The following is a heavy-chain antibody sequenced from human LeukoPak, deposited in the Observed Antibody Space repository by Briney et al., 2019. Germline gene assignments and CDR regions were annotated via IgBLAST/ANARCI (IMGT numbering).Heavy chain of an antibody. CDR3: ARSRGYNYGADF. D-gene: IGHD5-18*01. Sequence: SQTLSLTCAISGDSVSRNSVSWNWIRQSPSRGLEWLGRTYYRSKWYNDYAVSVESRVTINPDTSKNQFSLPLSSVTPEDTAVYYCARSRGYNYGADFWGQGTLVTVSS. J-gene: IGHJ4*02. CDR1: GDSVSRNSVS. CDR2: TYYRSKWYN. V-gene: IGHV6-1*01.